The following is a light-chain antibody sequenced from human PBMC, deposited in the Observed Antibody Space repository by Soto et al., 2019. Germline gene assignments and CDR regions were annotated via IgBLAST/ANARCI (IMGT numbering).Light chain of an antibody. CDR2: DAS. Sequence: EIVLTQSPATLSLSPGERATLSCRASQSVSSYLAWYQQKPGQAPRLLIYDASNRATGIPARFSGSGSGTGFTLAIGSLEPEDFAVDYCQQRSNWPPTFGQGTKLEIK. V-gene: IGKV3-11*01. J-gene: IGKJ2*01. CDR1: QSVSSY. CDR3: QQRSNWPPT.